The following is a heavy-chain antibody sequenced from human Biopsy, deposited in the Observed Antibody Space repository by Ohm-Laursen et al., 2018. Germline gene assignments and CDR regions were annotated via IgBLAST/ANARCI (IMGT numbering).Heavy chain of an antibody. CDR1: GGTFSNYG. V-gene: IGHV1-69*06. D-gene: IGHD3-9*01. Sequence: SVKVSCKAPGGTFSNYGVNWVRQAPGQGLEWLGGNIPILGTGNYAHQFQDRVTVAADTSTSTATMELRSLRSDDTAVYYCATKLTGYFHHWGQGTLVIVSS. J-gene: IGHJ1*01. CDR3: ATKLTGYFHH. CDR2: NIPILGTG.